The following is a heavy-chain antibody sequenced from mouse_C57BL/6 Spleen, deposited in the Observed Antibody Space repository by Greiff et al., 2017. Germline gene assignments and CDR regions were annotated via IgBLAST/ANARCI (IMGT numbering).Heavy chain of an antibody. Sequence: EVQLQQSGPELVKPGASVKISCKASGYSFTGYYMNWVKQSPEKSLEWIGEINPSTGGTTYNQKFKAKATLTVDKSSSTAYMQLKSLTSEDSAVYYCARGYYSNYEGMDYWGQGTSVTVSS. CDR3: ARGYYSNYEGMDY. D-gene: IGHD2-5*01. CDR2: INPSTGGT. J-gene: IGHJ4*01. CDR1: GYSFTGYY. V-gene: IGHV1-42*01.